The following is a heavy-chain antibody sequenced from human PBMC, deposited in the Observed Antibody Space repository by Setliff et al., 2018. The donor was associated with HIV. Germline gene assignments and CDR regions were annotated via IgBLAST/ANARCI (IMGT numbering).Heavy chain of an antibody. CDR2: IYHSGST. Sequence: PPETLSLTCAVSGYSISSGYYWGWTRQPPGKGLEWIGSIYHSGSTYYNPSLKSRVTISVDTSKNQFSLKLSSVTAADTAVYYCARMYSGYDWSPAGARTRYFDYWGQGTLVTVSS. V-gene: IGHV4-38-2*01. CDR1: GYSISSGYY. J-gene: IGHJ4*02. D-gene: IGHD5-12*01. CDR3: ARMYSGYDWSPAGARTRYFDY.